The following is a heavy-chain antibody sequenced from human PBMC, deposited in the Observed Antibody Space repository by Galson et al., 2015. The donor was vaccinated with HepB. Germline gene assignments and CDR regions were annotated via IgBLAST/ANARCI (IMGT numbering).Heavy chain of an antibody. V-gene: IGHV3-30*04. Sequence: SLRLSCAASGFTFSSYAMHWVRQAPGKGLEWVAVISYDGSNKYYADSVKGRFTISRDNSKNTLYLQMNSLRAEDTAVYYCARDWVAVAGTGPLDYWGQGTLVTVSS. CDR1: GFTFSSYA. D-gene: IGHD6-19*01. CDR3: ARDWVAVAGTGPLDY. J-gene: IGHJ4*02. CDR2: ISYDGSNK.